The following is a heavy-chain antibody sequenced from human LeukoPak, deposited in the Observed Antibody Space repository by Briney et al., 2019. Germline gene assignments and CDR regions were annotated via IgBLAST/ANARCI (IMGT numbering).Heavy chain of an antibody. CDR1: GFTFSDYY. J-gene: IGHJ4*02. D-gene: IGHD5-18*01. CDR3: ARVGEWIQLWLLDY. CDR2: IISISSYT. V-gene: IGHV3-11*05. Sequence: PGGSLRLSCAAAGFTFSDYYMSWIRPAPGEGREWVSYIISISSYTNYTDSVKGRFTISRDNAKNSLYLRMNSLRAEDTAVYYCARVGEWIQLWLLDYWGQGTLVTVSS.